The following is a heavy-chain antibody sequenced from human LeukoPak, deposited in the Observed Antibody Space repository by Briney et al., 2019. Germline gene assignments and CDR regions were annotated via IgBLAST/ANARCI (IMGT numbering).Heavy chain of an antibody. V-gene: IGHV4-59*12. J-gene: IGHJ3*02. CDR2: IYYSGST. D-gene: IGHD4-11*01. CDR1: GGSISGYY. CDR3: AGDDYSSTYYDNDAFDI. Sequence: SETLSLTCTVSGGSISGYYWSWIRQPPGKGLKWIGYIYYSGSTSYSPSLRSRVTISVDTSKNQFSLRVTSVTAADTAVYYCAGDDYSSTYYDNDAFDIWGQGTMVTVSS.